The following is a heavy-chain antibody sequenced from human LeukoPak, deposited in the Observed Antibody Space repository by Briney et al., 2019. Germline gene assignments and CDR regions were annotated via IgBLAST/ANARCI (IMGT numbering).Heavy chain of an antibody. CDR2: INHSGST. D-gene: IGHD2-8*01. V-gene: IGHV4-34*01. J-gene: IGHJ6*02. Sequence: SETLSLTCAVYGGSFSGYYWSWIRQPPKKGLEWIEEINHSGSTNYNPSLKSRVTISVDTSKDQFSLNVRSVTAADTAVYYCARGHVGSYAYYYYYGMDVWGQGTTVTVSS. CDR3: ARGHVGSYAYYYYYGMDV. CDR1: GGSFSGYY.